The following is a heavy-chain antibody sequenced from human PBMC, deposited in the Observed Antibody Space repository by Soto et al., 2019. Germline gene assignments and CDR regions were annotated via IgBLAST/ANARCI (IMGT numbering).Heavy chain of an antibody. Sequence: ATVKVSCKASGYTFTSYGIHWVRQAHGQRLEWMGWINAANGDTKYSPKFQGRVTITRDTSASTADMELSSLRSEDTAVYYCVRRHVSATGIDWFDPWGQGTLVTVSS. CDR3: VRRHVSATGIDWFDP. D-gene: IGHD6-13*01. CDR1: GYTFTSYG. J-gene: IGHJ5*02. CDR2: INAANGDT. V-gene: IGHV1-3*01.